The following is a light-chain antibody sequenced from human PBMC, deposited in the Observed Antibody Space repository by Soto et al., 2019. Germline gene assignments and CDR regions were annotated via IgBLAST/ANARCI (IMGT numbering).Light chain of an antibody. CDR3: QSFDSSLSGVV. V-gene: IGLV1-40*01. CDR1: SSNIGAGYD. J-gene: IGLJ2*01. Sequence: QAVVTQPPSVSGAPGQRVTIPCTGSSSNIGAGYDVHWYQQLPGTAPKLFIYGNINRPSGVPDRFSGSKSGTSASLAITGLQSEDEADYYCQSFDSSLSGVVFGGGTQLTVL. CDR2: GNI.